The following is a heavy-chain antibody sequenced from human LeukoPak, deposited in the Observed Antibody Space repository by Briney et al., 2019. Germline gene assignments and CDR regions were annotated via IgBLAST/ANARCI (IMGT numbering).Heavy chain of an antibody. D-gene: IGHD6-13*01. J-gene: IGHJ4*02. Sequence: ASVKVSCKASGGTFSSYAISWVRQAPGQGLEWMGGFDPEDGETIYAQKFQGRVTMTEDTSTDTAYMELSSLRSEDTAVYYCATAADSSSWYPFDYWGQGTLVTVSS. CDR1: GGTFSSYA. CDR2: FDPEDGET. V-gene: IGHV1-24*01. CDR3: ATAADSSSWYPFDY.